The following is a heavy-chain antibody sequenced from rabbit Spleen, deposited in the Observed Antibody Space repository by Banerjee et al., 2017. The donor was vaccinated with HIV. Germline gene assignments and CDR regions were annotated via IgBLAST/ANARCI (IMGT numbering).Heavy chain of an antibody. CDR3: GRDAATNNNYGRGLNL. J-gene: IGHJ4*01. D-gene: IGHD2-1*01. CDR1: GFSFSNKAV. Sequence: QEQLVESGGGLVKPEGSLKLSCTASGFSFSNKAVMCWVRQAPGKGLEWIGCINTATAKGVYATWAKGRFTISKTSSTTVTLQMTSLTAADTATYFCGRDAATNNNYGRGLNLWGPGTLVTVS. V-gene: IGHV1S45*01. CDR2: INTATAKG.